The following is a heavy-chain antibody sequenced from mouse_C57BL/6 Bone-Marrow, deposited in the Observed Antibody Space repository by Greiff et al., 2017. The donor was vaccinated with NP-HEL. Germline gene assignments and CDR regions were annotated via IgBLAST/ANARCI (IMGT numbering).Heavy chain of an antibody. CDR3: ARSHYYAHYYAMDY. J-gene: IGHJ4*01. D-gene: IGHD1-2*01. V-gene: IGHV1-4*01. CDR2: INPSSGYT. CDR1: GYTFTSYT. Sequence: VKLMESGAELARPGASVKMSCKASGYTFTSYTMHWVKQRPGQGLEWIGYINPSSGYTKYNQKFKDKATLTADKSSSTAYMQLSSLTSEDSAVYYCARSHYYAHYYAMDYWGQGTSVTVSS.